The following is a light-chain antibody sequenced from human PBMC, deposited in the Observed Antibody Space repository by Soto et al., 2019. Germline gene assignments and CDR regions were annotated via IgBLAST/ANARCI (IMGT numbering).Light chain of an antibody. V-gene: IGKV3-15*01. CDR3: QQYNNWPRT. Sequence: ELLMTPSPATLSVSPGARVPLPCRASQSVSSHLAWYQQKRAKAPRLLIYGASTRATGIPARFSGSGSGTEVTLTISSLQSEDVEVYYGQQYNNWPRTCGQGTKVDIK. CDR1: QSVSSH. J-gene: IGKJ1*01. CDR2: GAS.